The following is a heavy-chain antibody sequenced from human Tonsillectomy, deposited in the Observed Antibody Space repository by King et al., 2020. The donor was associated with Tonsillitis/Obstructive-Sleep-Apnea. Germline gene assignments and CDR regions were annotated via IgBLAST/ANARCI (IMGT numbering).Heavy chain of an antibody. CDR2: IDPSDSYT. J-gene: IGHJ6*03. Sequence: VQLVESGAEVKKPGESLRISCKGSGYSFTSYWIDWVRQMPGKGLEWMGTIDPSDSYTNYSPSFQGHVTISADKSITTAYLQWSSLKASDTAMYYCARRYFDGHYYYYMDVGGKGTTVTVSS. V-gene: IGHV5-10-1*03. CDR1: GYSFTSYW. D-gene: IGHD3-9*01. CDR3: ARRYFDGHYYYYMDV.